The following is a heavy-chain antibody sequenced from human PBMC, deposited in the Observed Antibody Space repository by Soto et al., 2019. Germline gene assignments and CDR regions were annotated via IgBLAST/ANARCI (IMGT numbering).Heavy chain of an antibody. J-gene: IGHJ4*02. Sequence: QVPLVESGGGVVQPGRSLRLSCVASGFTFSSYGMHWVRQAPGKGLEWVAFMSYDGKNQYYAASVEGRFIISRDNFKDTLYLQVNSLRAEDTAVYYCAKALGELSPESFDYWGQGILVTVSS. CDR3: AKALGELSPESFDY. CDR1: GFTFSSYG. CDR2: MSYDGKNQ. V-gene: IGHV3-30*18. D-gene: IGHD3-16*02.